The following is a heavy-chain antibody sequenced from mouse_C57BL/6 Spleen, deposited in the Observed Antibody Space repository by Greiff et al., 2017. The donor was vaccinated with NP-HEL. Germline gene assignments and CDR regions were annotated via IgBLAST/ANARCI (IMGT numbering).Heavy chain of an antibody. CDR2: IYPGSGST. J-gene: IGHJ1*03. Sequence: QVQLKQPGAELVKPGASVKMSCKASGYTFTSYWITWVKQRPGQGLEWIGDIYPGSGSTNYNEKFKSKATRTVDTSSSTAYTQLSSLTSEDSAVYYCARSGTTVVARYFDVWGTGTTVTVSS. CDR3: ARSGTTVVARYFDV. CDR1: GYTFTSYW. D-gene: IGHD1-1*01. V-gene: IGHV1-55*01.